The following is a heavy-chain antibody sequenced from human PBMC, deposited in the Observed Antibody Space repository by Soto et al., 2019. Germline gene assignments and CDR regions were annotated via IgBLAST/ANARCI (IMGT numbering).Heavy chain of an antibody. J-gene: IGHJ4*02. CDR2: IYWDDDQ. CDR3: ARRRNSNYGFDY. D-gene: IGHD4-4*01. CDR1: GFSLSTRGVG. Sequence: ITLKESGPTLVKPTQTLTLTCTFSGFSLSTRGVGVGWIRQPPGKALEWLALIYWDDDQRYRPSLKNRLTITKDTSKNQVVLIMTNMDPVDTATYYCARRRNSNYGFDYWGQGTLVTVSS. V-gene: IGHV2-5*02.